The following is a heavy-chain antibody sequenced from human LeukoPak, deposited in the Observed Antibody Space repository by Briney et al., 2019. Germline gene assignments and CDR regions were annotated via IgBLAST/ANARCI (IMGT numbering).Heavy chain of an antibody. CDR2: IYYSGST. CDR3: ARFVVAVAADAFDI. CDR1: GGSISSHY. Sequence: SETLSLTCTVSGGSISSHYWSWIRQPPGKGLEWIGYIYYSGSTNYNPSLKSRVTISVDTSKNQFSLKLSSVTAADTAVYYCARFVVAVAADAFDIWGQGTMVTVSS. V-gene: IGHV4-59*11. D-gene: IGHD2-15*01. J-gene: IGHJ3*02.